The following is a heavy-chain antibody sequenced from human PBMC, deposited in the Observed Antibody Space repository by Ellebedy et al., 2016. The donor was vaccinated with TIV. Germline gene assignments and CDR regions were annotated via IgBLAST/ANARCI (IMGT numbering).Heavy chain of an antibody. CDR3: AEAERAVTTGNYFDF. CDR2: IIPVFPTA. CDR1: GGTFSSYV. J-gene: IGHJ4*02. D-gene: IGHD4-17*01. Sequence: AASVKVSCKASGGTFSSYVITWVRQAPGQGLEWMGGIIPVFPTANYAQKFQGRVTITADESTRTAYMELGSLRSADTAIYYCAEAERAVTTGNYFDFWGQGTLVTVSS. V-gene: IGHV1-69*13.